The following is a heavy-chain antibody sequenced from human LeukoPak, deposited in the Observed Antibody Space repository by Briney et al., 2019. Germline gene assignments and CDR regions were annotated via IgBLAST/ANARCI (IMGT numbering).Heavy chain of an antibody. CDR3: AKKGLPMVWFDY. V-gene: IGHV3-23*01. Sequence: GGSLRLSCAASGFTFSSYAMSWVHQAPGKGLEWVSAISGSGGSTYYADSVKGRFTISRDNSKNTLYLQMNSLRAEDTAVYYCAKKGLPMVWFDYWGQGTLVTVSS. J-gene: IGHJ4*02. D-gene: IGHD2-8*01. CDR2: ISGSGGST. CDR1: GFTFSSYA.